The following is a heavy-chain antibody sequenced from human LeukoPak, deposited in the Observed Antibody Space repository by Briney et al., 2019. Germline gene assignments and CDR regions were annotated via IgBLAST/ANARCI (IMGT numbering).Heavy chain of an antibody. CDR3: ARGTGLLHP. J-gene: IGHJ5*02. Sequence: SETLSLTCTVSGGSISSYYWSWIRQPPGKGLEWIGYIYYSGSTNYNPSLKSRVTISVDTSKNQFSLQLNSVTPEDTAVYYCARGTGLLHPWGQGTLVTVSS. CDR2: IYYSGST. CDR1: GGSISSYY. D-gene: IGHD1/OR15-1a*01. V-gene: IGHV4-59*12.